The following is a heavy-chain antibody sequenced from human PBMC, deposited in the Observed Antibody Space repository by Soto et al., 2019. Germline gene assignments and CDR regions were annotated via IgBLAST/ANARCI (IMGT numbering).Heavy chain of an antibody. CDR1: RGTYHSGGYS. CDR2: LYHGGSS. Sequence: SDPLSLTCADSRGTYHSGGYSRSWIRQPPGKGLGWTGNLYHGGSSYDNAPLESRVTKSLDSSNNQFSLKLSSVAAADTAVYYCASQFIAARREKYYYYYGMDVWGQGTTVTVSS. J-gene: IGHJ6*02. D-gene: IGHD6-6*01. CDR3: ASQFIAARREKYYYYYGMDV. V-gene: IGHV4-30-2*01.